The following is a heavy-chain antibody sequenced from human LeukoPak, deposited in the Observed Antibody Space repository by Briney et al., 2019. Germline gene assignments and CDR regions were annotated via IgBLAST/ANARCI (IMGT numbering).Heavy chain of an antibody. V-gene: IGHV1-46*01. CDR1: GYTFTSNY. D-gene: IGHD6-13*01. Sequence: ASVKVSCKAFGYTFTSNYMHWVRQAPGQGPEWMGVISPSGGSTTYAQKFQGRVTLTRDMSTSTDYLELSSLRSDDTAVYYCARRRYSSPIDNWFDPWGQGTLVTVSS. J-gene: IGHJ5*02. CDR3: ARRRYSSPIDNWFDP. CDR2: ISPSGGST.